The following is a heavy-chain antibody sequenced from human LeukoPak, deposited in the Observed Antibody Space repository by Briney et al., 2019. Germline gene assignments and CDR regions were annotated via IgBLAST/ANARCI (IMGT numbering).Heavy chain of an antibody. CDR2: LYYGAST. CDR3: ARLHCTKGTCIAEHRYFDL. CDR1: GASLTSSY. Sequence: PSETLSLTCAVSGASLTSSYWSWIRQPPGKGLEYIGYLYYGASTNYNPSLKSRVTISVDGSKNQFSLEVNSVTAADTAVYYCARLHCTKGTCIAEHRYFDLWGRGTQVTVSS. V-gene: IGHV4-59*01. J-gene: IGHJ2*01. D-gene: IGHD2-8*01.